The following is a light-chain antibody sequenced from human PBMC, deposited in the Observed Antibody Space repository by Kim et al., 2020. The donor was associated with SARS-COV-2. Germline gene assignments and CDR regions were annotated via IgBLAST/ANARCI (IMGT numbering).Light chain of an antibody. J-gene: IGKJ2*01. CDR1: QGIRNS. Sequence: DIQMTQSPSSLSASVGDRVTITCRASQGIRNSLAWYQQKPGKAPILLVYSTSKLETGVPPRFSGSGSGTDYTLSISSLQPEDFGTYYCQQYDDMPRTFGQGTKLEI. V-gene: IGKV1-NL1*01. CDR3: QQYDDMPRT. CDR2: STS.